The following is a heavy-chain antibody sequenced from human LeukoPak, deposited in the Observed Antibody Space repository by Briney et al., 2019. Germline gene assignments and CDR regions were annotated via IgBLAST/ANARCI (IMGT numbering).Heavy chain of an antibody. J-gene: IGHJ3*02. D-gene: IGHD1-26*01. V-gene: IGHV3-23*01. Sequence: GGSLRLSCTASGFTFSTYVMSWVRQAPGKGLEWVSTITASGENSYYADSVKGRFTISRDNPKNSLYLQMNSLRAEDTAVYYCARYSGNYRAFDIWGQGTMVTVSS. CDR2: ITASGENS. CDR1: GFTFSTYV. CDR3: ARYSGNYRAFDI.